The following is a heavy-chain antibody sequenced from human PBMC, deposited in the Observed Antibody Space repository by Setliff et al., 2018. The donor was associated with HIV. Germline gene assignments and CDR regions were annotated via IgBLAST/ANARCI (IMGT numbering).Heavy chain of an antibody. J-gene: IGHJ4*02. CDR3: ARDLSYDYDRSSDTFDY. CDR1: GFTFSPYW. V-gene: IGHV3-20*04. CDR2: INWNGGST. Sequence: PGGSLRLSCAAPGFTFSPYWMHWVRQAPGKGLEWVSGINWNGGSTGYVDSVKGRFTISRDNAKNSLYLQMNSLRAEDTAVYYCARDLSYDYDRSSDTFDYWGQGTLVTVSS. D-gene: IGHD3-22*01.